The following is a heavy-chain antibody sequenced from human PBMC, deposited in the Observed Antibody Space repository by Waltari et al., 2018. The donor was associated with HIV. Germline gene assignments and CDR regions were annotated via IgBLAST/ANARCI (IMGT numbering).Heavy chain of an antibody. Sequence: EVQLVESGGGLAKPGGSRRPSCAASGVSFRGHAMNWVRQAPGKGLEWIAYISRSSDYIYYADSIKGRFTISRDNAKNSVFLHMDNLRDVDTAVYYCTATVTTRGTFDYWGQGTAVPVS. J-gene: IGHJ4*02. V-gene: IGHV3-21*01. D-gene: IGHD4-17*01. CDR3: TATVTTRGTFDY. CDR2: ISRSSDYI. CDR1: GVSFRGHA.